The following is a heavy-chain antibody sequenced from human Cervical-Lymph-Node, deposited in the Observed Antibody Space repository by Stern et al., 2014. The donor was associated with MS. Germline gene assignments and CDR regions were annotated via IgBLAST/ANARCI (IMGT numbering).Heavy chain of an antibody. Sequence: QLQLQESGPGLVKPSRTLSLTCGVSGRSISSDTWWSWVRQSPGKGLEWLGKIHLSGRSHYNPSFTSRLTISLDNSRNQFSLALTSVTAADSAIYYCAANGFYCLDHWGQGSAVTVSS. CDR2: IHLSGRS. CDR3: AANGFYCLDH. D-gene: IGHD2-8*01. J-gene: IGHJ4*02. CDR1: GRSISSDTW. V-gene: IGHV4-4*02.